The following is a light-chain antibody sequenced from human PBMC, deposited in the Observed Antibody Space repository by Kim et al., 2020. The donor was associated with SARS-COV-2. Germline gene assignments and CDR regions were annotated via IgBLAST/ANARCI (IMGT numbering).Light chain of an antibody. CDR2: GAS. V-gene: IGKV3-15*01. J-gene: IGKJ1*01. CDR1: QSISSN. Sequence: EILMTQSPATLSVSPGERATLSFRASQSISSNLAWYQQRPGQAPRLLIYGASTRATGIPARFSGSGSGTEFTLTISGLQSEDFAVYYCQQHNDWPLTFGQGTKVDIK. CDR3: QQHNDWPLT.